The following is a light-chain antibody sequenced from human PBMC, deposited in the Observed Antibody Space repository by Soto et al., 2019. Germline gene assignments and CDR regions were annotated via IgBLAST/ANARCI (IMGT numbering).Light chain of an antibody. V-gene: IGKV1-39*01. CDR1: QSISSY. CDR2: AAS. CDR3: QQSYSTPAT. Sequence: DIQMTQSPSSLSASVGDRVTITCRASQSISSYLNWYQQKPGKAPKLLIYAASSLQSGVPSRFSVSGSGTDLTLTISSLKPEDFATYYCQQSYSTPATFGPGTKVDIK. J-gene: IGKJ3*01.